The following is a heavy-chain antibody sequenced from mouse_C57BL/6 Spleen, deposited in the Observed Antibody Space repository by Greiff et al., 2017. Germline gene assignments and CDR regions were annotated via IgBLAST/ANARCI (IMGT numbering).Heavy chain of an antibody. CDR2: IHPNSGST. CDR1: GYTFTSYW. Sequence: QVQLQQPGAELVKPGASVKLSCKASGYTFTSYWMHWVKQRPGQGLEWIGMIHPNSGSTNYNEKFKSKATLTVDKSSSTAYMQLSSLTSEDSAVYYCARKGDYYAMDYWGQGTSVTVSS. J-gene: IGHJ4*01. V-gene: IGHV1-64*01. CDR3: ARKGDYYAMDY.